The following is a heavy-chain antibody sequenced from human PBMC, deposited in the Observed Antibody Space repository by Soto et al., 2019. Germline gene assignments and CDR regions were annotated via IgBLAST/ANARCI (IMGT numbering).Heavy chain of an antibody. CDR2: INPSGGST. V-gene: IGHV1-46*01. J-gene: IGHJ4*02. D-gene: IGHD1-26*01. Sequence: ASVKVSCKASGYTFTSCYMHWVRQAPGQGLEWMGIINPSGGSTSYAQKFQGRVTMTRDTSTRTVYMELSSLRSEDTAVYYCARDSGSYSDFDYWGQGTLVTVSS. CDR1: GYTFTSCY. CDR3: ARDSGSYSDFDY.